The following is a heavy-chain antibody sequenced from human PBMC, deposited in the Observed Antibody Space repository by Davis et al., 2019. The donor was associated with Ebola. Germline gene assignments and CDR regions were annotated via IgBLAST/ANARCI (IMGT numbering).Heavy chain of an antibody. CDR3: ARRRDSGYDYGADY. J-gene: IGHJ4*02. CDR2: INHSGNT. Sequence: MPGGSLRLSCAVYSGSFSGYYWSWIRQPPGKGLEWIGEINHSGNTHCNPSLKSRVTISVDTSKNQFSLKLSSLTAADTAVYYCARRRDSGYDYGADYWGQGTRVTVSS. CDR1: SGSFSGYY. V-gene: IGHV4-34*01. D-gene: IGHD5-12*01.